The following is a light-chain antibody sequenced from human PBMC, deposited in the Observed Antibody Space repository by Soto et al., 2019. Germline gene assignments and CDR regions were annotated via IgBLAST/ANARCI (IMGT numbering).Light chain of an antibody. V-gene: IGKV3-11*01. J-gene: IGKJ1*01. CDR3: QLRSNRPPWT. CDR1: QSFSSY. Sequence: EIVLTQSPATLSLSPGKRATLSCRASQSFSSYLAWYQQKPGQAPRLLIYDASNRATGIPARFSGSGSGTDFTLTISSLEPEDFAVYYCQLRSNRPPWTFGQGTKVEIK. CDR2: DAS.